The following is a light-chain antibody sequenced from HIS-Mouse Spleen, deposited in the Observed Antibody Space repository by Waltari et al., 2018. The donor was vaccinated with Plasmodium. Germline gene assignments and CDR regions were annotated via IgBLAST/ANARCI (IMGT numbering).Light chain of an antibody. V-gene: IGLV3-1*01. J-gene: IGLJ3*02. CDR2: QDS. Sequence: SYELTQPPSVSVSPGHTASITCSGDKLGDKYACWYQQKPGQSPVLVIYQDSKRPSGIPERFSGSNSGNTATLTISGTQAMDEADYYCQAWDSSTAVFSGGTKLTVL. CDR3: QAWDSSTAV. CDR1: KLGDKY.